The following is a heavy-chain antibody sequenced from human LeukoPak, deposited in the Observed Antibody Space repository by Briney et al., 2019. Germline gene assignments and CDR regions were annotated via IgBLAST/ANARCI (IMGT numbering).Heavy chain of an antibody. D-gene: IGHD6-19*01. CDR1: GGSISSYY. Sequence: PSETLSLTCTVSGGSISSYYWSWIRQPPGKGLEWIGYIYYSGSTNYNPSLKSRVTISVDTSKNQFSLKLSSVTAADTAVYYCARALGSGSNFDIWGQGTMVTVSS. J-gene: IGHJ3*02. V-gene: IGHV4-59*12. CDR3: ARALGSGSNFDI. CDR2: IYYSGST.